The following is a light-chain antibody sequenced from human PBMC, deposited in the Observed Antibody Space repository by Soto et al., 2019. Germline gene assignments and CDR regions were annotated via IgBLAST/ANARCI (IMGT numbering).Light chain of an antibody. CDR1: SSDVGSYNL. CDR2: EGS. Sequence: ALTQPASVSGSPGQSITISCTGTSSDVGSYNLVSWFQQHPGKAPKLMIYEGSKRPSGVSNRFSVSKSGNTASLTISGLQAEDEADYYCCSYAGSSTYVFGTGTKVTVL. CDR3: CSYAGSSTYV. V-gene: IGLV2-23*01. J-gene: IGLJ1*01.